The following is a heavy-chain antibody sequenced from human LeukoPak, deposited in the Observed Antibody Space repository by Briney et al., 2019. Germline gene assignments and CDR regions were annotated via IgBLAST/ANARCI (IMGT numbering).Heavy chain of an antibody. Sequence: PGGSLRLSCAASGFTFSSYEMNWVRQAPGEGLEWVSYISSSGSTIYYADSVKGRFTISRDNAKNSLYLQMNSLRAEDTAVYYCAREDYDFWSGYNWFDPWGQGTLVTVSS. J-gene: IGHJ5*02. D-gene: IGHD3-3*01. CDR3: AREDYDFWSGYNWFDP. V-gene: IGHV3-48*03. CDR2: ISSSGSTI. CDR1: GFTFSSYE.